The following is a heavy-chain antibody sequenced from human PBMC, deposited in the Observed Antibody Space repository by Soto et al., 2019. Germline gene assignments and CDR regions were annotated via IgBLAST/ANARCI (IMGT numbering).Heavy chain of an antibody. J-gene: IGHJ4*01. V-gene: IGHV3-23*01. D-gene: IGHD6-19*01. CDR2: INTSGGTT. CDR3: AKSPGYSSGWYYFDY. CDR1: GFTFNKYG. Sequence: GGSLRLSCAASGFTFNKYGMTWVRQAPGKGLEWVSVINTSGGTTYYADSVKGRFTISRDNSKNTLFLQMNSLRAEDTAVYYCAKSPGYSSGWYYFDYWGQGTLVTVSS.